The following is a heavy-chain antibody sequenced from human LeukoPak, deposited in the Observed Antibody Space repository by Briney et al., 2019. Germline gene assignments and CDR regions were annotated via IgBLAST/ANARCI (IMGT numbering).Heavy chain of an antibody. J-gene: IGHJ4*02. CDR2: IYITGST. V-gene: IGHV4-4*07. CDR3: ARGRGYYQDY. CDR1: SGSFSSYY. Sequence: SETLSLTCTVSSGSFSSYYWNWIRPPAGKGLEWIGRIYITGSTNYNPSLKSRVTMSVDTSKNQFSLNLSSVTAADTAVYYCARGRGYYQDYWGQGTLVTVSS. D-gene: IGHD3-22*01.